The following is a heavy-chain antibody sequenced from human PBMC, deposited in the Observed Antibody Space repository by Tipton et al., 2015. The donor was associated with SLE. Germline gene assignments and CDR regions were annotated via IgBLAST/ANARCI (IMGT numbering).Heavy chain of an antibody. CDR2: ISGSAGST. Sequence: SLRLSCAASGFTFSTYVMNWVRQAPGKGLQWVSAISGSAGSTYYADSVKGRFTISRDNSKNTLYLQMSSLRTEDTAVYYCARDLDDAFDIWGQGTMVTVSS. D-gene: IGHD1-1*01. V-gene: IGHV3-23*01. J-gene: IGHJ3*02. CDR3: ARDLDDAFDI. CDR1: GFTFSTYV.